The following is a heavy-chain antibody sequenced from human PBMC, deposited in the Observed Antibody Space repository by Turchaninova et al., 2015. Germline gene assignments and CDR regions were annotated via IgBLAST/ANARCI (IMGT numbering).Heavy chain of an antibody. J-gene: IGHJ6*03. CDR2: INWAGNSA. Sequence: LSFVASGFNFDDYVMTWVRQAPGKGLEWVSSINWAGNSAGYAESVKGRFAISRDNAKNALYLQMNSLRVDDTALYYCARSHYAPTGMDYYYYYYMDVWGKGTTVTVSS. D-gene: IGHD1-1*01. CDR3: ARSHYAPTGMDYYYYYYMDV. V-gene: IGHV3-20*03. CDR1: GFNFDDYV.